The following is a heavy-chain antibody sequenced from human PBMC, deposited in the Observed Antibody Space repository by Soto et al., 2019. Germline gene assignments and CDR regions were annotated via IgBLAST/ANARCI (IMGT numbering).Heavy chain of an antibody. Sequence: ASVKVSCKASGYTFTIYATHLVRQAPGQRLEWMGWINSGHGDTKYSQKFQGRVTITRDTSARTAYMELSSLRSEDTAVYYCARGYEGAFDYWGQGTLVTVSS. V-gene: IGHV1-3*01. J-gene: IGHJ4*02. CDR3: ARGYEGAFDY. D-gene: IGHD5-12*01. CDR1: GYTFTIYA. CDR2: INSGHGDT.